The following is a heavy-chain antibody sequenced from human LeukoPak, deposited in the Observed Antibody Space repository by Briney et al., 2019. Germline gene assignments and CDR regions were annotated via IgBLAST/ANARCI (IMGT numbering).Heavy chain of an antibody. V-gene: IGHV4-59*01. CDR3: ARDYGDYDSSGFDY. J-gene: IGHJ4*02. CDR2: IYYSGST. CDR1: GGSISNYY. Sequence: SETLSLTCTVSGGSISNYYWSWIRQSPGMGLEWIGYIYYSGSTNYNPSLKSRVTISVDTSKNQFSLKLSSVTAADTAVYYCARDYGDYDSSGFDYWGQGTLVTVSS. D-gene: IGHD3-22*01.